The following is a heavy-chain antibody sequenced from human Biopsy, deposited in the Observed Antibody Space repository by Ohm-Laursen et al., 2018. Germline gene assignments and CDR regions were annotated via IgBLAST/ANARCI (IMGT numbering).Heavy chain of an antibody. D-gene: IGHD7-27*01. Sequence: SLRLSCAASGFSFSSYGMHWVRQAPAKGLGWVEVISDDGRNKYNMNSVRGRFTISRDNSKNTLYLQMNNLRAEDTAVFYCAKDLRNNNWGVENWGQGTLVTVSS. J-gene: IGHJ4*02. CDR2: ISDDGRNK. V-gene: IGHV3-30*18. CDR3: AKDLRNNNWGVEN. CDR1: GFSFSSYG.